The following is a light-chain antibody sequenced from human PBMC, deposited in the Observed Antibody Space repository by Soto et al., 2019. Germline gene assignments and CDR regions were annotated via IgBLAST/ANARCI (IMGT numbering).Light chain of an antibody. V-gene: IGKV3-15*01. Sequence: VLTQSPTTLSMSPGKRATLSCRASHSVGSNLAWYQQNPGQAPRLLIYGASTRATGVPARFSGSGSATQFTLTISSLQSEDFGFYYCQQYKQWPVAFGGGTKVEIK. CDR3: QQYKQWPVA. CDR2: GAS. J-gene: IGKJ4*01. CDR1: HSVGSN.